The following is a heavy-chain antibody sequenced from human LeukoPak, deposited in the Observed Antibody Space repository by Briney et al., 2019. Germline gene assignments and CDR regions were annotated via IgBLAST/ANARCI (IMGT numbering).Heavy chain of an antibody. V-gene: IGHV4-4*02. CDR1: GGSISSSNW. CDR3: ARDGIAAAGVDAFDI. J-gene: IGHJ3*02. CDR2: IYHSGST. D-gene: IGHD6-13*01. Sequence: PSETLSLTCAVSGGSISSSNWWSWVRQPPGKGLEWIGEIYHSGSTNYNPSLKSRVTISVDKSKNQFSLKLSSVTAADTAVYYCARDGIAAAGVDAFDIWGQGTMVTVSS.